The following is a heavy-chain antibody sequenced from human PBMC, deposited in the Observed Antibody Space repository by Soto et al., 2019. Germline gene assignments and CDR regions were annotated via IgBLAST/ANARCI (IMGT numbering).Heavy chain of an antibody. CDR1: SGSISSSNW. D-gene: IGHD4-17*01. J-gene: IGHJ6*03. CDR3: ARGTTVTTHYYYYMDV. Sequence: QVQLQESGPGLVKPSGTLSLTCAVSSGSISSSNWWSWVRQPPGKGLEWIGEIYHSGSTNYNPSLKIRVTISVDKSKNQFSLKLSSVTAADTAVYYCARGTTVTTHYYYYMDVWGKGTTVTVSS. V-gene: IGHV4-4*02. CDR2: IYHSGST.